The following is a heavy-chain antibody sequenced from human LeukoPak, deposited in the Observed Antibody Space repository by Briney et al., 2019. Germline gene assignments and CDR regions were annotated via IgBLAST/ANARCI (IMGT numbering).Heavy chain of an antibody. CDR2: IYYSGST. CDR3: ARWQWLESDAFDI. V-gene: IGHV4-59*01. Sequence: SETLSLTCTVSGASISSYYWSWIRQPPGKGLEWIGYIYYSGSTNYNPSLKSRVTISVDTSKNQFSLKLSSVTAADTAVYYCARWQWLESDAFDIWGQGTMVTVSS. CDR1: GASISSYY. D-gene: IGHD6-19*01. J-gene: IGHJ3*02.